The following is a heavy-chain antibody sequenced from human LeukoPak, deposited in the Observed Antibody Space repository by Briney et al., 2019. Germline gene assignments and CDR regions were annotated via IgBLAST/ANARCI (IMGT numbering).Heavy chain of an antibody. CDR2: INHSGST. V-gene: IGHV4-34*01. D-gene: IGHD3-10*01. J-gene: IGHJ5*02. Sequence: SETLSLTCAVYGGSFSGYYWSWIRQPPGKGLEWIGEINHSGSTNYNPSLKSRVTISADTSKNQFSLKLSSVTAADTAVYYCAKDNYYGSGYNWFDPWGQGTLVTVSS. CDR3: AKDNYYGSGYNWFDP. CDR1: GGSFSGYY.